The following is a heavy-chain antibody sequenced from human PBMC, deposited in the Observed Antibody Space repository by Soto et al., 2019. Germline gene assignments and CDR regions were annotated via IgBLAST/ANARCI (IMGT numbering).Heavy chain of an antibody. Sequence: PGGSLRLSCGASGFTFSNYGMHCVRQAPGKGLEWVAAILSDGSNTYYADSVNGRFTISRDNSKNTLYLEMNSLRPEDTAVYHCAKSRDGYSFHYFYATDVRDQRTTLTGSS. J-gene: IGHJ6*02. CDR2: ILSDGSNT. CDR1: GFTFSNYG. CDR3: AKSRDGYSFHYFYATDV. D-gene: IGHD4-4*01. V-gene: IGHV3-30*18.